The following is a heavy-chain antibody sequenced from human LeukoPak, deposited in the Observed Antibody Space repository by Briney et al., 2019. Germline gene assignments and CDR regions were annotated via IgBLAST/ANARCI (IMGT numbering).Heavy chain of an antibody. J-gene: IGHJ4*02. CDR1: GYTLTELS. D-gene: IGHD3-10*01. Sequence: ASVKVSCKVSGYTLTELSMHWVRQAPGKGLEWMGGFDPEDGETIYAQKFQGRVTMTEDTSTDTAYMELSSLRSEDTAVYYCATSKKLWFGPYYFDYWGQGTLVTVSS. CDR3: ATSKKLWFGPYYFDY. CDR2: FDPEDGET. V-gene: IGHV1-24*01.